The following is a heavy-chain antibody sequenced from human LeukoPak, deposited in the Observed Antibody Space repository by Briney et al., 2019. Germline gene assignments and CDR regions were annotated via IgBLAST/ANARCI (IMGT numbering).Heavy chain of an antibody. CDR3: ARQRRGYDILTGYYYYYYYYMDV. D-gene: IGHD3-9*01. V-gene: IGHV4-34*01. CDR2: INHSGST. Sequence: PSETLSLTCAVYGGPFSGYYWSWIRQPPGKGLEWIGEINHSGSTNYNPSLKSRVTISVDTSKNQFSLKLSSVTAADTAVYYCARQRRGYDILTGYYYYYYYYMDVWGKGTTVTISS. CDR1: GGPFSGYY. J-gene: IGHJ6*03.